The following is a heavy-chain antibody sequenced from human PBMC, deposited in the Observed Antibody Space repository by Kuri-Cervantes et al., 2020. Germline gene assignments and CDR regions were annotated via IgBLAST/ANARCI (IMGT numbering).Heavy chain of an antibody. CDR1: GFTFDDYG. CDR2: INWNGGST. V-gene: IGHV3-20*04. Sequence: LSLTCATSGFTFDDYGMSWVRQAPGKGLEWVSGINWNGGSTGYADSVKGRFTISRDNAKNTLYLQMNSLRAEDTAVYYCVTERRNYYLDVWGKGTTVTVSS. CDR3: VTERRNYYLDV. J-gene: IGHJ6*03.